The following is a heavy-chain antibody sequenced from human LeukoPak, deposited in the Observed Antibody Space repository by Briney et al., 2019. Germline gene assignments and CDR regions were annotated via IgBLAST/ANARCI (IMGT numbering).Heavy chain of an antibody. J-gene: IGHJ4*02. Sequence: GGSLRLSCAASGLTFSSYGMHWVRQAPGKGLEWVAVIWYDGSNKYYADSVKGRFTISRDNSKNTLYLQVSSLRADDTAVYYCARDMGTTRLDFWGQGTLVTVSS. CDR3: ARDMGTTRLDF. D-gene: IGHD1-1*01. CDR2: IWYDGSNK. V-gene: IGHV3-33*01. CDR1: GLTFSSYG.